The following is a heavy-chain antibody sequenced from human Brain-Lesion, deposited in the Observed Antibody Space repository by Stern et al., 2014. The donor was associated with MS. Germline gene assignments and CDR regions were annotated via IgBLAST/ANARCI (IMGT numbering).Heavy chain of an antibody. D-gene: IGHD1-14*01. CDR3: ARDITGSSAYFAY. Sequence: EVQLVESGGDLVQPGRSLRLSCAAFGFTFDDYAMHRVRQAPGKGLEGVAGISWNSGTIGYADSVKGRFTTSRDNAYSSLYLQMNSLRPEDTALYYCARDITGSSAYFAYWGQGTLVTVSS. V-gene: IGHV3-9*01. J-gene: IGHJ4*02. CDR2: ISWNSGTI. CDR1: GFTFDDYA.